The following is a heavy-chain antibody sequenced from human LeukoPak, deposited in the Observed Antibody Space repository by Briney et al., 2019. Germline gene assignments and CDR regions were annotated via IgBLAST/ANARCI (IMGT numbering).Heavy chain of an antibody. D-gene: IGHD2-8*02. J-gene: IGHJ4*02. CDR3: ARDALLVRFDY. CDR1: GYTLTDYA. CDR2: INTNTGNP. V-gene: IGHV7-4-1*02. Sequence: ASVKVSCKASGYTLTDYAMHWVRQAPGQGLEWMGWINTNTGNPTYAQGFTGRFVFSFDTSVTTAYLQISSLKAEDTVVYYCARDALLVRFDYWGQGTLVTVSS.